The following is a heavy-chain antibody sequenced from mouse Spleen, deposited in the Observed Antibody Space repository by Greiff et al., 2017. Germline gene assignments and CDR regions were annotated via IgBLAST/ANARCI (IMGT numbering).Heavy chain of an antibody. CDR1: GYSITSGYY. CDR2: ISYDGSN. D-gene: IGHD4-1*01. Sequence: DVKLQESGPGLVKPSQSLSLTCSVTGYSITSGYYWNWIRQFPGNKLEWMGYISYDGSNNYNPSLKNRISITRDTSKNQFFLKLNSVTTEDTATYYCASGANWEAWFAYWGQGTLVTVSA. V-gene: IGHV3-6*01. CDR3: ASGANWEAWFAY. J-gene: IGHJ3*01.